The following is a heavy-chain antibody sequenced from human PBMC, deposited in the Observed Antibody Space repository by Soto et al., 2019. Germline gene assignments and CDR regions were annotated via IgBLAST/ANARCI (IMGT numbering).Heavy chain of an antibody. D-gene: IGHD7-27*01. J-gene: IGHJ3*02. V-gene: IGHV1-18*01. CDR1: GYTFTSYG. CDR2: ISGHNAKT. Sequence: QIHLVQSGAEVKKPGASVKVSCKASGYTFTSYGVSWVRQAPGQGLEWGGWISGHNAKTKHAQKVQGRATVTTETSTSTAYLELRSLRSDDTAVYYCAREAGDGAFDIWGQGTLVTVSS. CDR3: AREAGDGAFDI.